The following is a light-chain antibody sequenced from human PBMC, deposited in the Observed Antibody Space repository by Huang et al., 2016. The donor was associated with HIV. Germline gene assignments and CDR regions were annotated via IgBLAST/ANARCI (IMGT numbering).Light chain of an antibody. V-gene: IGKV3-11*01. J-gene: IGKJ5*01. CDR3: QQGGSWPPIT. CDR1: QTASNS. Sequence: EIVLTQSPVTLSLSPGDRATLFCRASQTASNSFDWYQQKPGQAPRLLISDASNKAPGIPARFSGSGSGTDFTRTISSLEPEDFAIYYCQQGGSWPPITFGQGTRLEIK. CDR2: DAS.